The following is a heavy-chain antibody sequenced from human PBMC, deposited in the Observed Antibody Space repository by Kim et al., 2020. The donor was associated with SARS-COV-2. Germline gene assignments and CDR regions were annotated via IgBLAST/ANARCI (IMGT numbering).Heavy chain of an antibody. CDR2: ISGSGGST. V-gene: IGHV3-23*01. CDR1: GFTFSSYA. D-gene: IGHD4-17*01. J-gene: IGHJ6*02. CDR3: AKAVTTTDYYYYGMDV. Sequence: GGSLRLSCAASGFTFSSYAMSWVRQAPGKGPEWVSAISGSGGSTYYADSVKGRFTISRDNSKNTLYLQMNSLRAEDTAVYYCAKAVTTTDYYYYGMDVWGQGTTVTVSS.